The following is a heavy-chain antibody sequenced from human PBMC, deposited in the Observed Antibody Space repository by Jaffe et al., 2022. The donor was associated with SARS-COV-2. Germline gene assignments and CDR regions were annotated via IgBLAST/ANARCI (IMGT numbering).Heavy chain of an antibody. CDR3: AQRSSRSFAYKSGAFHI. CDR2: IYSDKRT. D-gene: IGHD3-16*01. Sequence: QLQLQESGPGLVQPSETLSLTCDVSGASIRSASFNWGWIRQPPGQGLEWIGNIYSDKRTYYNPLLKARVTISLDTSGNQFSLSLISVTAADTAVYYCAQRSSRSFAYKSGAFHIWGQGTTVTVSS. J-gene: IGHJ3*02. V-gene: IGHV4-39*01. CDR1: GASIRSASFN.